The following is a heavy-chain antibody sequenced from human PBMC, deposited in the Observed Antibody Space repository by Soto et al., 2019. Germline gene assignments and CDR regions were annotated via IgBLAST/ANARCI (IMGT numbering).Heavy chain of an antibody. CDR1: GFTFSSYT. CDR2: ISGSGGRT. V-gene: IGHV3-23*01. CDR3: AKNGSP. D-gene: IGHD2-2*03. Sequence: EVQLLESGGGLVQPGGSLRLSCAASGFTFSSYTMNWVRQAPGKGPEWVSTISGSGGRTYYADSVKGRFTISRDDSKNTLYLQMNSLRVEDTAVYYCAKNGSPWGQGTLVTVSS. J-gene: IGHJ5*02.